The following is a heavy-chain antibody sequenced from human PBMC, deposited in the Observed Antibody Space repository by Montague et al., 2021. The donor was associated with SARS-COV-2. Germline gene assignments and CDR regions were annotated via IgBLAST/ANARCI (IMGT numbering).Heavy chain of an antibody. V-gene: IGHV2-70*11. CDR2: IDWDDDK. CDR1: GFSLSTSGMC. D-gene: IGHD3-9*01. CDR3: ARGYYDILTGYLDAFDI. Sequence: PALVKPTQTLTLTCTFSGFSLSTSGMCVSWIRQPPGKALEWLARIDWDDDKYYSTSLKTRLTISKDTSKNQVVLTMTNMDPVDTATYYCARGYYDILTGYLDAFDIWGQGTNVTVSS. J-gene: IGHJ3*02.